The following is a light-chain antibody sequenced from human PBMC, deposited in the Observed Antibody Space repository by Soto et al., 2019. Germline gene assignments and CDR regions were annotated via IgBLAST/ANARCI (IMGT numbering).Light chain of an antibody. CDR2: DAS. CDR1: QSISSW. V-gene: IGKV1-5*01. J-gene: IGKJ1*01. CDR3: QQYNSYSWT. Sequence: DIQMTQSPSTRSASVGDRVTITCRASQSISSWLAWYQQKPGKAPKLLIYDASSLEIGVPSRFSGSGSGTEFTLTISSLQPDDFATYSCQQYNSYSWTFGQGTKVEIK.